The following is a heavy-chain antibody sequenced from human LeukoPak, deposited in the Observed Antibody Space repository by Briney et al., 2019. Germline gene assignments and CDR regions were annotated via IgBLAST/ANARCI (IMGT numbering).Heavy chain of an antibody. Sequence: GGSLRLSCAASGFTFSSYAMSWVRQAPGKGLEWVANIKQDGSEKYYVDSVKGRFTISRDNAKNSLYLQMNSLRAEDTAVYYCARAPYDFWSGYSTYGMDVWGQGTTVTVSS. CDR1: GFTFSSYA. V-gene: IGHV3-7*01. CDR2: IKQDGSEK. J-gene: IGHJ6*02. CDR3: ARAPYDFWSGYSTYGMDV. D-gene: IGHD3-3*01.